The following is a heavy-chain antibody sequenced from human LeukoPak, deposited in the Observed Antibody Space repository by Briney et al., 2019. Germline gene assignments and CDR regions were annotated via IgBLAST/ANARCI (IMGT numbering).Heavy chain of an antibody. CDR2: ISSSSSYI. J-gene: IGHJ4*02. V-gene: IGHV3-21*01. Sequence: GGSLRLSCAASGFTFSSYSMNWVRQAPGKGLEWVSSISSSSSYIYYADSVKGRFTISRDNAKNSLYLQMNSLRAEDTAAYYCAREKGYYYDSSGPFDYWGQGTLVTVSS. D-gene: IGHD3-22*01. CDR1: GFTFSSYS. CDR3: AREKGYYYDSSGPFDY.